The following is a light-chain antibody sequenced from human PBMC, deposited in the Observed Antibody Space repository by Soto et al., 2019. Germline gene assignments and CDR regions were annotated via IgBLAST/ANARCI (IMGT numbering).Light chain of an antibody. CDR1: PSGSSSY. V-gene: IGKV3-20*01. Sequence: IVLTQSPGTRSLSPGERATLSCRASPSGSSSYLAWYQQKPGKAPRLLIFGASTRATGIPDRFSGSGSGTDFTLTVTSLEPEDFAVYSCTLYATSAITSGQGTRLEIK. J-gene: IGKJ5*01. CDR2: GAS. CDR3: TLYATSAIT.